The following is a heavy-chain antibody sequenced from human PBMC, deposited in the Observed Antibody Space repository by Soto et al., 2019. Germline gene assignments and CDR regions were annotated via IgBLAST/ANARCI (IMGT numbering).Heavy chain of an antibody. V-gene: IGHV4-4*07. CDR2: IYATGTT. CDR3: VRDGTKTLRDWFDP. CDR1: ASSISGYY. D-gene: IGHD1-1*01. Sequence: PETLCLPSTVSASSISGYYWSWSRKLVGKGLEWIGRIYATGTTDYNPSLKSRVMMSVDTSKKQFSLKLRSVTAADTAVYYCVRDGTKTLRDWFDPWGHGISVTVSS. J-gene: IGHJ5*02.